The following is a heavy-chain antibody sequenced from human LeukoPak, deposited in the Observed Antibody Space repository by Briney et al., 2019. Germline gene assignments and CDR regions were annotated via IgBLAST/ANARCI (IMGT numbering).Heavy chain of an antibody. V-gene: IGHV4-39*01. CDR3: ARLEAYSSGWYVHDAFDI. CDR1: GGSISSSSYY. D-gene: IGHD6-19*01. J-gene: IGHJ3*02. CDR2: IYYSGST. Sequence: SETLSLTCTVSGGSISSSSYYWGWIRQPPGKGLEWIGCIYYSGSTYYNPSLKSRVTISVDTSKNQFSLKLSSVTAADTAVYYCARLEAYSSGWYVHDAFDIWGQGTMVTVSS.